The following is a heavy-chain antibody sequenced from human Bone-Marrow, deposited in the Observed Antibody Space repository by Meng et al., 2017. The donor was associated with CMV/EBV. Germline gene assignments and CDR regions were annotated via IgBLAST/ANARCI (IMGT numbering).Heavy chain of an antibody. CDR2: IWYDGSKK. V-gene: IGHV3-33*06. CDR3: AKEAGPFDI. Sequence: LSLTCAASGFTFSSYGMHWVRQAPGKGLEWVALIWYDGSKKYYADSVQGRFAVSRDNSKNTLYLQMNSLRAEDTAVYYCAKEAGPFDIWGQGTLVTVSS. CDR1: GFTFSSYG. J-gene: IGHJ3*02.